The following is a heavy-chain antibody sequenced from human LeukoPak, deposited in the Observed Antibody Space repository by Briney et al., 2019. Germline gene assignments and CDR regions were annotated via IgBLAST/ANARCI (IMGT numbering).Heavy chain of an antibody. J-gene: IGHJ4*02. D-gene: IGHD5-12*01. V-gene: IGHV4-34*01. CDR2: INHSGST. CDR3: ARGGYSGYVLVGGFDY. Sequence: SETLSLTCAVYGGSFSGYYWSWIRQPPGKGLEWIGEINHSGSTNYNPSLKSRVTISVDTSKNLFSLKLSSVTAADTAVYYCARGGYSGYVLVGGFDYWGQGTLVTVSS. CDR1: GGSFSGYY.